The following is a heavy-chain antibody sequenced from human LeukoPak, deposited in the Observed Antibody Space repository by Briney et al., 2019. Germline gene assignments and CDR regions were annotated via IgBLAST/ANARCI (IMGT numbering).Heavy chain of an antibody. V-gene: IGHV1-8*03. Sequence: GASVKVSCKASGYTFTSYDINWVRQATGRGLEWMGWMNPNSGNTGYAQKFQGRVTITRNTSISTAYMELSSLRSEDTAVYYCARNGHSSSWYGWRHYYYMDVWGKGTTVTVSS. CDR2: MNPNSGNT. J-gene: IGHJ6*03. CDR3: ARNGHSSSWYGWRHYYYMDV. CDR1: GYTFTSYD. D-gene: IGHD6-13*01.